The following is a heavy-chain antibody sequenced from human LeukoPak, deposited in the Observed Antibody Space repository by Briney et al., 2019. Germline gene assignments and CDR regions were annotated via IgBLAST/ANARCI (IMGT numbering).Heavy chain of an antibody. D-gene: IGHD3-16*01. V-gene: IGHV1-69*06. Sequence: SVKVSCEASGYIFTAYYMHWVRQAPGQGLEWVGRIIPLFGTTKSAQGFQDRVTVSADKSTNTAYMELTSLRSDDTAVYYCARGGFTPVITFGPFYFESWGQGTLITVSS. CDR3: ARGGFTPVITFGPFYFES. CDR2: IIPLFGTT. CDR1: GYIFTAYY. J-gene: IGHJ4*02.